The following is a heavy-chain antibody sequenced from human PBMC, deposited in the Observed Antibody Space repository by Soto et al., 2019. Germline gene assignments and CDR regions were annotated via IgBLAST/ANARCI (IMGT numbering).Heavy chain of an antibody. CDR2: INAGNGNT. D-gene: IGHD2-21*02. J-gene: IGHJ4*02. CDR3: ARSIVVVTALDY. CDR1: GYTFTRYD. V-gene: IGHV1-3*01. Sequence: ASVKVSCKASGYTFTRYDINWVRQAPGQRLEWMGWINAGNGNTKYSQKFQGRVTITRDTSASTAYMELSSLRSEDTAVYYCARSIVVVTALDYWGQGTLVTVSS.